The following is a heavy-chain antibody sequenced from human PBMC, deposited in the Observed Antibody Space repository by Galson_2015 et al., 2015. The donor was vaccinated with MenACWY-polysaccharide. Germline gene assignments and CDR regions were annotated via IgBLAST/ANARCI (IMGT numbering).Heavy chain of an antibody. Sequence: SLRLSCAASGFTFSSYVMHWVRQAPGKGLEYVSGISSNGGSTYYADSVTGRFTISRDNSKNTLYLQMSSLRAEDTAVYYCVKGGYSSSWYRVDYWGQGTLVTVSS. V-gene: IGHV3-64D*08. J-gene: IGHJ4*02. CDR1: GFTFSSYV. CDR2: ISSNGGST. D-gene: IGHD6-13*01. CDR3: VKGGYSSSWYRVDY.